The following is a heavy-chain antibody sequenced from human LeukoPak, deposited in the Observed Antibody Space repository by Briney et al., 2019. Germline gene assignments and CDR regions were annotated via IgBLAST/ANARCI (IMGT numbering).Heavy chain of an antibody. CDR1: GFTFSSYS. CDR3: ARARGSYPDY. J-gene: IGHJ4*02. Sequence: PGGSLRLSCAASGFTFSSYSMNWVRQAPGKGLEWVSSISSSSSYIYYADSVKGRFTIPRDNAKNSLYLQMNSLRAEDTAVYYCARARGSYPDYWGQGTLVTVSS. CDR2: ISSSSSYI. D-gene: IGHD1-26*01. V-gene: IGHV3-21*01.